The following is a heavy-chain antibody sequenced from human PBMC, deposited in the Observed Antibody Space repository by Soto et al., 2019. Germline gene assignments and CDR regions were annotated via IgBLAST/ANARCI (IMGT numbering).Heavy chain of an antibody. CDR1: GGSFSGYY. D-gene: IGHD6-25*01. CDR2: INHSGST. J-gene: IGHJ4*02. V-gene: IGHV4-34*01. Sequence: SETLSLTCAVYGGSFSGYYWSWIRQPPGKGLEWIGEINHSGSTNYNPSLKSRVTISVDTSKNQFSLKLSSVTAADTAVYYCARETAGGYNFYLYFDYWGQGTLVTVSS. CDR3: ARETAGGYNFYLYFDY.